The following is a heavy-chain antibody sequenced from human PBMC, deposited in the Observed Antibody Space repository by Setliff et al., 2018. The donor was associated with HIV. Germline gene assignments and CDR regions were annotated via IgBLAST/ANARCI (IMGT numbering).Heavy chain of an antibody. CDR1: GGAFSSYA. CDR3: ARDGGPGSAWGDYSYYYTMDV. J-gene: IGHJ6*03. V-gene: IGHV1-69*05. Sequence: SVKVSCKASGGAFSSYALSWVRQAPGQGLEWMGGIIPIFGTANYAQTFQDRVTITRDTSASTAYMELNSLRSEDTALYYCARDGGPGSAWGDYSYYYTMDVWGKGTTVTVSS. CDR2: IIPIFGTA. D-gene: IGHD6-19*01.